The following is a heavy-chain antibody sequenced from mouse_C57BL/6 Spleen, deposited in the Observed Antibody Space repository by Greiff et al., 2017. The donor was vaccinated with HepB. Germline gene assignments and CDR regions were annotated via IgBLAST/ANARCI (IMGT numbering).Heavy chain of an antibody. D-gene: IGHD2-1*01. Sequence: EVQVVESGGGLVQPGGSLSLSCAASGFTFTDYYMSWVRQPPGKALEWLGFIRNKANGYTTEYSASVKGRFTISRDNSQSILYLQMNALRAEDSATYYCARFYSLFYYAMDYWGQGTSVTVSS. V-gene: IGHV7-3*01. J-gene: IGHJ4*01. CDR2: IRNKANGYTT. CDR1: GFTFTDYY. CDR3: ARFYSLFYYAMDY.